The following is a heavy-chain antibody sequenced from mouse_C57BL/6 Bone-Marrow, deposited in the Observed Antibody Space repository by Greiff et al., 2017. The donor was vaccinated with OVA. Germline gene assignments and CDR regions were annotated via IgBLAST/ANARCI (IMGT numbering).Heavy chain of an antibody. Sequence: EVKLMESGPELVKPGASVKISCKASGYSFTGYYMNWVKQSPEKSLEWIGEINPSTGGTTYNQKFKAKATLTVDKSSSTAYMQLKSLTSEDSAVYYCAREGPGYWGQGTTLTVSS. CDR3: AREGPGY. CDR1: GYSFTGYY. V-gene: IGHV1-42*01. CDR2: INPSTGGT. J-gene: IGHJ2*01.